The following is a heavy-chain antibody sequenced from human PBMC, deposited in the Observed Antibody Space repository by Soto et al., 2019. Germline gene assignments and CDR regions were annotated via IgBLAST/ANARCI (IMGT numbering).Heavy chain of an antibody. D-gene: IGHD6-19*01. CDR2: IWYDGSNK. CDR3: AREVSYSRGLID. V-gene: IGHV3-33*08. CDR1: GFTFSSYG. J-gene: IGHJ4*02. Sequence: PGRSLRLFCAASGFTFSSYGRHWVRLAPGKGLERVALIWYDGSNKYYADSVKGRFTISRDNSKNTLYLQMNSLRAEDTAVYYCAREVSYSRGLIDWGQGTLVTVS.